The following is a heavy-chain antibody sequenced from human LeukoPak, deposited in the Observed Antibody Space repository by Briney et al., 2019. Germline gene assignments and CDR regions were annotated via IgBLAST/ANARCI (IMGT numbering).Heavy chain of an antibody. CDR3: ATMIVVVPASIGWFDP. J-gene: IGHJ5*02. D-gene: IGHD2-2*02. CDR1: GGTFSSYA. CDR2: FIPIFGRA. V-gene: IGHV1-69*01. Sequence: SVRVSCKASGGTFSSYAISRVREAPGQGRGWMGGFIPIFGRANSAQTVQGRVTITADESTSTAYMELSSLRSEDTAVYYCATMIVVVPASIGWFDPWGQGTLVTVSS.